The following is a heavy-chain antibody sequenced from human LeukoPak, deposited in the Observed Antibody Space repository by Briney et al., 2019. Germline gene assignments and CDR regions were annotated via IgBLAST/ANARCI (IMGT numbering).Heavy chain of an antibody. CDR1: GFTFINAW. CDR3: ARSFSRVFGAFDI. Sequence: GGSLRLSCAASGFTFINAWMSWVRQAPGKGLEWVGRIKSKTDGGTTDYAAPVKGRFTISRDNSKNTLYLQMNSLRAEDTAVYYCARSFSRVFGAFDIWGQGTMVTVSS. V-gene: IGHV3-15*01. CDR2: IKSKTDGGTT. J-gene: IGHJ3*02. D-gene: IGHD6-13*01.